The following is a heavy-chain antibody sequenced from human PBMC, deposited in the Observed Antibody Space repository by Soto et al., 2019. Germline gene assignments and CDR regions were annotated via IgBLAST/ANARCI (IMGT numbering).Heavy chain of an antibody. CDR1: GFTFSSYS. Sequence: LSCAASGFTFSSYSMNWVRQAPGKGLEWVSYISSSSSTIYYADSVKGRFTISRDNAKNSLYLQMNSLRDEDTAVYYCARDSDTAMVSGMDVWGQGTTVTVSS. V-gene: IGHV3-48*02. CDR3: ARDSDTAMVSGMDV. J-gene: IGHJ6*02. D-gene: IGHD5-18*01. CDR2: ISSSSSTI.